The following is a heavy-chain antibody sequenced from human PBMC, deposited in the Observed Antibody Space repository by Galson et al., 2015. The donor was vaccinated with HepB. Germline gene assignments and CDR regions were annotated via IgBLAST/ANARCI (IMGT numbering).Heavy chain of an antibody. D-gene: IGHD3-22*01. CDR2: IKEDGSEK. J-gene: IGHJ3*02. Sequence: SLRLSCAASGFTFSSCWMSWVRQAPGKGLEWVANIKEDGSEKYYVDSVKGRFTISRDNAKNSLYLQMNSLRTEDTAVYYCAREPNCYHSSGYYDDAIDIWGQGTMVTVSS. CDR3: AREPNCYHSSGYYDDAIDI. CDR1: GFTFSSCW. V-gene: IGHV3-7*01.